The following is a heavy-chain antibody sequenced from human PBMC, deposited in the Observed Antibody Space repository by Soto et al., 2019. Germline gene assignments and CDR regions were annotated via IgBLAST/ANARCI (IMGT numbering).Heavy chain of an antibody. CDR3: ARVGGYTYGSDY. V-gene: IGHV4-34*01. Sequence: QVQLQQWGAGLLKPSETLSLTCAVYGGSFSGYYWSWIRQPPGKGLEWIGEINHSGSTNYNPSLKSRVTISVDTSKNQCSLKLSSVTAADTAVYYCARVGGYTYGSDYWGQGTLVTVSS. J-gene: IGHJ4*02. CDR1: GGSFSGYY. CDR2: INHSGST. D-gene: IGHD5-18*01.